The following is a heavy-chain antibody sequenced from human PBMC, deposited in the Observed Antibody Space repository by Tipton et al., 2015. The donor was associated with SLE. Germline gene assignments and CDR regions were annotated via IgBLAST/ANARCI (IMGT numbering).Heavy chain of an antibody. Sequence: QSGAEVKKPGASVKVSCKASGYTFTGYYMHWVRQAPGQGLEWMGWINPNSGGTNYAQKFQGRVTITTDESTSTAYMELRSLRSDDTAVYYCARTITMIVVVDAFDIWGQGTMVTVSS. CDR3: ARTITMIVVVDAFDI. CDR2: INPNSGGT. CDR1: GYTFTGYY. D-gene: IGHD3-22*01. J-gene: IGHJ3*02. V-gene: IGHV1-2*02.